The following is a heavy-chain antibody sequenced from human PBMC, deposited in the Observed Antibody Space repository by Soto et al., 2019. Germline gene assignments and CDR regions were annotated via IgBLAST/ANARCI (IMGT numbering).Heavy chain of an antibody. D-gene: IGHD1-20*01. V-gene: IGHV3-66*01. J-gene: IGHJ6*03. CDR2: IYSGGST. Sequence: ESGGGLVQPGGSLRLSCAASGFTVSSNYMSWVRQAPGKGLEWVSVIYSGGSTYYADSVKGRFTISRDNSKNTLYLQMNSLRAEDTAVYYCAREVLYYYYMDVWGKGTTVTVSS. CDR3: AREVLYYYYMDV. CDR1: GFTVSSNY.